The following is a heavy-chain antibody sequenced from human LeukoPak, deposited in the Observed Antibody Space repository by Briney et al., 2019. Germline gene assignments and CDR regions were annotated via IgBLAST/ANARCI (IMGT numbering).Heavy chain of an antibody. J-gene: IGHJ4*02. CDR2: IKQDGSEK. CDR3: AKGSPLAREIDY. V-gene: IGHV3-7*03. Sequence: GGSLRLSCAASGFTFSSYWMSWVRQAPGKGLEWVANIKQDGSEKHYVDSVKGRFTISRDTSKNTLFLQLNSLRAEDTAVYFCAKGSPLAREIDYWGQGTLVTVSS. CDR1: GFTFSSYW.